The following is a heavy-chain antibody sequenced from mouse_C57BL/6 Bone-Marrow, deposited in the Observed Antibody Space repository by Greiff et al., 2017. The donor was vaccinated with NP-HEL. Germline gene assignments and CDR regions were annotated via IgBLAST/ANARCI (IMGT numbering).Heavy chain of an antibody. J-gene: IGHJ2*01. Sequence: EVQLQQSGPELVKPGASVKIPCKASGYTFTDYNMDWVKQSHGKSLEWIGDINTNNGGTIYNQKFKGKATLTVDKSSRTAYMELRSLTSEDSAVYYCARTKSYHYYVDYWGQGTTLTVSS. D-gene: IGHD2-10*01. CDR2: INTNNGGT. CDR1: GYTFTDYN. V-gene: IGHV1-18*01. CDR3: ARTKSYHYYVDY.